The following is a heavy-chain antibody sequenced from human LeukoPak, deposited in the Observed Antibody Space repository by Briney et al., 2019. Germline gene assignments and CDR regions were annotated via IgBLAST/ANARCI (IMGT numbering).Heavy chain of an antibody. Sequence: TGGSLRLSCAASGFTFSNYGMSWVRQAAGKGLEWVSHLSGGGINSYYADSVKGRFTISRDDSKNTLSLQMNSLRVEDTAVYYCARDLAWGAFDYWGQGTLVTVSS. CDR1: GFTFSNYG. CDR2: LSGGGINS. V-gene: IGHV3-23*01. D-gene: IGHD7-27*01. CDR3: ARDLAWGAFDY. J-gene: IGHJ4*02.